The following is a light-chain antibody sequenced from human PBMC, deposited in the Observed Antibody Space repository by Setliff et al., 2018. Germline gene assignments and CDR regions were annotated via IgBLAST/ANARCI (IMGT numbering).Light chain of an antibody. V-gene: IGLV2-8*01. CDR3: SSYAGSNTPYV. CDR2: EVS. J-gene: IGLJ1*01. Sequence: QSALTQPPSASGSPGQSVTISCTGTSSDVGGYNYVPWYQQHPGKAPKLMIYEVSKRPSGVPDRFSGSKSGNTASLTVSGLQAEDVADYYCSSYAGSNTPYVFGTGTKVTV. CDR1: SSDVGGYNY.